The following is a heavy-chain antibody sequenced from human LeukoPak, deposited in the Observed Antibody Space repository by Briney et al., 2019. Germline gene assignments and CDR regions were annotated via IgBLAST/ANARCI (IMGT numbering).Heavy chain of an antibody. V-gene: IGHV3-30*03. D-gene: IGHD4-17*01. CDR1: GLTFSSYD. Sequence: GGSLRLSCAAYGLTFSSYDMHWVRQAPGKGLEWVAVIPYDGSNKYYADSVKGRFTISRDNAKNSLYLQMNSLRAEDTAVYYCAREGLQYGDYPYYYYYMDVWGKGTTVTISS. CDR3: AREGLQYGDYPYYYYYMDV. CDR2: IPYDGSNK. J-gene: IGHJ6*03.